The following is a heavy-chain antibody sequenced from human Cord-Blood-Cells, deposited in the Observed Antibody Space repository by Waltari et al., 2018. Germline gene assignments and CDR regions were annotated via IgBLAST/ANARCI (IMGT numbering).Heavy chain of an antibody. CDR3: VRAYSSSYYFDY. CDR2: IYYSGST. CDR1: GGSISRSSYY. D-gene: IGHD6-6*01. J-gene: IGHJ4*02. V-gene: IGHV4-39*01. Sequence: QLQLQESGPGLVKPSETLSLTCTVSGGSISRSSYYWGWIRQPPGKGLEWIGSIYYSGSTYYNPSLKSRVTISVDTSKNQFSLKLSSVTAADTAVYYCVRAYSSSYYFDYWGQGTLVTVSS.